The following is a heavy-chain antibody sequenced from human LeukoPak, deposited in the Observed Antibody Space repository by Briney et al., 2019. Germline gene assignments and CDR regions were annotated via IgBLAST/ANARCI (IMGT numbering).Heavy chain of an antibody. CDR3: ARIEPYSSSWYPRDY. CDR2: ISSSGSTI. Sequence: GGSLRLSCAASGFTFSSYEMNWVRQAPGKGLEWVSYISSSGSTIYYADSVKGRFTISRDNAKNSLYLQMNSLRAEDTAVYYCARIEPYSSSWYPRDYWGQGTLVTVSS. V-gene: IGHV3-48*03. J-gene: IGHJ4*02. CDR1: GFTFSSYE. D-gene: IGHD6-13*01.